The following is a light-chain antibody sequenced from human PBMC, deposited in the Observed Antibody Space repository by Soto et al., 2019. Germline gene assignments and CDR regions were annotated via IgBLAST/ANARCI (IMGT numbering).Light chain of an antibody. Sequence: QSALTQPASVSGSPGQSITISCTGSSSDIGGSKYVSWYQHHPDKAPRPIIYEVTNRPSGVSSRFSGSKSHNTASLTISGLQAEDEADYYCSSYTDDTTYVFGTGTKLTVL. V-gene: IGLV2-14*01. CDR2: EVT. CDR3: SSYTDDTTYV. J-gene: IGLJ1*01. CDR1: SSDIGGSKY.